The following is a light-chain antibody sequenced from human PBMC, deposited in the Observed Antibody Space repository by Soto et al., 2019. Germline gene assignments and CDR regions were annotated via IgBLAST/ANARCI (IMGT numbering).Light chain of an antibody. CDR2: RSD. CDR3: ASWDDTLSGVV. V-gene: IGLV1-47*01. J-gene: IGLJ3*02. CDR1: SSNIGSNF. Sequence: QSVLTQPPSTSGTPGQRVTMSCSGSSSNIGSNFVYWYQQLPGMAPKLLIYRSDQRPSGVPDRFSGSKSGTSASLAISGLRSEDEAGYYCASWDDTLSGVVFGGGTKVTVL.